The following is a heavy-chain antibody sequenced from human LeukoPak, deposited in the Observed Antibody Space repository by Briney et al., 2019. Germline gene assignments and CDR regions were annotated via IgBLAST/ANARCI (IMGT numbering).Heavy chain of an antibody. CDR1: GFTFSDFW. J-gene: IGHJ4*02. CDR3: VRDSRPGGAMGLYHNFDF. CDR2: IKEDGSET. Sequence: GGSLRLSCAASGFTFSDFWMTWVRQTPGKGLEWVANIKEDGSETYHVDSVKGRFTISRDNAKNSLYLQMNSLRGDDTAVYYCVRDSRPGGAMGLYHNFDFWGQGTLVTVSS. V-gene: IGHV3-7*01. D-gene: IGHD3-16*01.